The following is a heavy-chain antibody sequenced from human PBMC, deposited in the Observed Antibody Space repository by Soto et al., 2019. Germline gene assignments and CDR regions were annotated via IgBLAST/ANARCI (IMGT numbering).Heavy chain of an antibody. CDR2: VSGYSGHS. CDR3: ARDSSSSGYYYGMDV. D-gene: IGHD6-6*01. V-gene: IGHV1-18*01. CDR1: NETLTTYG. Sequence: QVHLVQSGAEVKKPGASVKVSCKASNETLTTYGISWVRQAPGQGLEWMGWVSGYSGHSSSAQEFQDRVIMTTDTSPNTAYMELRSLTSDDSAVYFCARDSSSSGYYYGMDVWGQGTKVTVSS. J-gene: IGHJ6*02.